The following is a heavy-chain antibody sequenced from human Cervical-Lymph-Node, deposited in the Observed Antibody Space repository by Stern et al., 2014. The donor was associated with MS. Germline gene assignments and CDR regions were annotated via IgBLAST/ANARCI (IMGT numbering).Heavy chain of an antibody. CDR1: GGSISSYY. J-gene: IGHJ4*02. CDR2: IYYSGST. D-gene: IGHD5-24*01. V-gene: IGHV4-59*01. CDR3: ARGPVEMATSSFDY. Sequence: VQLLESGPGLVKPSETLSLTCTVSGGSISSYYWSWIRQPPGKGLEWIGYIYYSGSTNYNPSLKSRVTISVDTSKNQFSLKLSSVTAADTAVYYCARGPVEMATSSFDYWGQGTLVTVSS.